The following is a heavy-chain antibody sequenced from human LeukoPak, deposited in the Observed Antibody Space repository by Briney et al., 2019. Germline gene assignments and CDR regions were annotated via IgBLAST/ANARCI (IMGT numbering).Heavy chain of an antibody. V-gene: IGHV4-61*02. CDR3: ARGGHYEKTHDHFHMFMDV. D-gene: IGHD4-17*01. CDR2: IYASGIT. Sequence: PSQTLSLTCTVSGGSISSGGYYWSWIRQHPGKALEWIGRIYASGITNVPPSLRSRLAMSIDTSRNQVSLRLDSMTAADAAVYYCARGGHYEKTHDHFHMFMDVWGKGTTVIVSS. J-gene: IGHJ6*03. CDR1: GGSISSGGYY.